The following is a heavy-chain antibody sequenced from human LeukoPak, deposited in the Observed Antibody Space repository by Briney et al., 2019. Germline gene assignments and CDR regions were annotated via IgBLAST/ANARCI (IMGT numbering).Heavy chain of an antibody. J-gene: IGHJ2*01. CDR3: AKGSRGWYSWYFDV. CDR2: INPNSGGT. V-gene: IGHV1-2*04. CDR1: GYTFTGYY. Sequence: ASVKVSCKASGYTFTGYYMHWVRQAPGQGLEWMGWINPNSGGTNYAQKFQGWVTMTRDTSISTAYMELSRLRSDDTAVYYCAKGSRGWYSWYFDVWGRGTLVTVSS. D-gene: IGHD6-19*01.